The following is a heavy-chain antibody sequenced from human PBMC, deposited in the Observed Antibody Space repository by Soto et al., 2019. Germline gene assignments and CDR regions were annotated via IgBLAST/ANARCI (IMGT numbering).Heavy chain of an antibody. CDR1: GFTFSDHY. V-gene: IGHV3-72*01. CDR2: TRNKVNSYST. J-gene: IGHJ4*02. Sequence: GGSLRLSCAASGFTFSDHYMDWVRQAPGKGLEWVGRTRNKVNSYSTEYAASVKGRFTISRDDSKNSLYLQMNSLKTEDTAVYYCTRGSGSYSPFEYWGQGTLVTVSS. D-gene: IGHD1-26*01. CDR3: TRGSGSYSPFEY.